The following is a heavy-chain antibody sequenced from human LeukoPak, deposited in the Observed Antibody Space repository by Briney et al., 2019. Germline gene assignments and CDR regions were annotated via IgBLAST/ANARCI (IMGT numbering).Heavy chain of an antibody. Sequence: ASVKVSCKASGYTFTSYYMHWVRQAPGQGLEWMGIINPSGGSTSYAQKFQGRVTMTRDMSTSTVYMELSSLRSEDTAVYYCARDYRIAVAGYYFDYWGQGTLVPVSS. D-gene: IGHD6-19*01. V-gene: IGHV1-46*01. CDR2: INPSGGST. CDR1: GYTFTSYY. J-gene: IGHJ4*02. CDR3: ARDYRIAVAGYYFDY.